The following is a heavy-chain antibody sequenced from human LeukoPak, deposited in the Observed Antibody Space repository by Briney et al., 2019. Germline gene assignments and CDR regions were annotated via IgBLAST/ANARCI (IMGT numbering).Heavy chain of an antibody. Sequence: GGSLRLSCEASGFPFRAHSMHWVRQAPGKGLEWVAVISYDARHENYADSVKGRFTVSRDDSRSTLYLQMNSLKTDGTAVYFCARDEFDGYNLGPSIYWGQGTLVTVSS. J-gene: IGHJ4*02. CDR2: ISYDARHE. D-gene: IGHD5-24*01. V-gene: IGHV3-30*03. CDR3: ARDEFDGYNLGPSIY. CDR1: GFPFRAHS.